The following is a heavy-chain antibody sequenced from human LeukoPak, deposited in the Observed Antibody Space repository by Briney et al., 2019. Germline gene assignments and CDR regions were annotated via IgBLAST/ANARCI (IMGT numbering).Heavy chain of an antibody. CDR1: GFTFSSYG. CDR2: ISYDGSNK. Sequence: GGSLRLSCAASGFTFSSYGMHWVRQAPGKGLEWVAVISYDGSNKYYADSVKGRFTISRDNSKNTLYLQMNSLRAEDTAVYYCARGRDYGDYWGQGTLVTVSS. J-gene: IGHJ4*02. V-gene: IGHV3-30*03. D-gene: IGHD4-17*01. CDR3: ARGRDYGDY.